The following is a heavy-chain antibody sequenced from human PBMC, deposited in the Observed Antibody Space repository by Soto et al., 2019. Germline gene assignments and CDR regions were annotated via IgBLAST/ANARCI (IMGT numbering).Heavy chain of an antibody. Sequence: SVKVSCKASGGTFSSYVITWARQAPGQGLEWMGGIIPIFGTANYAQKFQGRVTLNADESTSTAYMELSSLRSEDTAVYYCARGLYSYGTYYFDYWGQGTLVTVSS. D-gene: IGHD5-18*01. J-gene: IGHJ4*02. CDR2: IIPIFGTA. CDR1: GGTFSSYV. V-gene: IGHV1-69*13. CDR3: ARGLYSYGTYYFDY.